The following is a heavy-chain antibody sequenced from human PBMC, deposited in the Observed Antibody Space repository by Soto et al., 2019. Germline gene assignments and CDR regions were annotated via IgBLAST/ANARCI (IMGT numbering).Heavy chain of an antibody. CDR1: GLSFSGYY. J-gene: IGHJ4*02. CDR2: IKHSGST. CDR3: ARENFDSAIENYSGGSYYIDY. V-gene: IGHV4-34*01. D-gene: IGHD2-21*02. Sequence: SENRSLPCTVYGLSFSGYYWSWIRQPPGKGLEWIGEIKHSGSTNYNPSLNSRVTISVDPSTNQFSLYMSSVTAADTAVYDCARENFDSAIENYSGGSYYIDYWGQGTLVTVSS.